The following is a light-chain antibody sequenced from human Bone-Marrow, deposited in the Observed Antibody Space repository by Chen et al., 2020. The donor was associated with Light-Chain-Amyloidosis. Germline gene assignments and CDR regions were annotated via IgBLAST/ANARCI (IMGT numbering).Light chain of an antibody. CDR3: QSADSSGTYEVI. V-gene: IGLV3-25*03. CDR2: RDT. Sequence: SYELPQPPSVSVPPGQPARITCSGDDLPTKYAYWYQQKPGQAPVLVIHRDTERPSGISERFSGSSSGTTATLTISGVQAEDEADYHCQSADSSGTYEVIFGGGTKLTVL. CDR1: DLPTKY. J-gene: IGLJ2*01.